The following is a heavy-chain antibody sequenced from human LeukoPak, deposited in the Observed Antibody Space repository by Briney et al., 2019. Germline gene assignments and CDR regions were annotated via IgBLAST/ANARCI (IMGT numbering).Heavy chain of an antibody. D-gene: IGHD4-17*01. CDR1: GGSFSGYY. Sequence: PSETLSLTCAVYGGSFSGYYWSWIRQPPGKGLEWIGEINHSGSTNYNPSLKSRVTISVDTSKNQFSLKLSSVTAADTAVYYCARGGIYGDSYFDYWGQGTLVTVSS. CDR3: ARGGIYGDSYFDY. V-gene: IGHV4-34*01. J-gene: IGHJ4*02. CDR2: INHSGST.